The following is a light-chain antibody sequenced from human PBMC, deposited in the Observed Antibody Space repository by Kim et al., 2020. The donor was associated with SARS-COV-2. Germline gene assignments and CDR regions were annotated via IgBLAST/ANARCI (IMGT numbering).Light chain of an antibody. CDR1: QDINSR. Sequence: DIQMTQSPSSVSASVGDRVTITCRASQDINSRLAWYQQRPGMVPKLLIDGASNLQSGVPSRFSGSGSGTDFTLTIWNLQPEDFATYYCKKAKNFPWTFGEGTKVDIK. J-gene: IGKJ1*01. CDR3: KKAKNFPWT. CDR2: GAS. V-gene: IGKV1-12*01.